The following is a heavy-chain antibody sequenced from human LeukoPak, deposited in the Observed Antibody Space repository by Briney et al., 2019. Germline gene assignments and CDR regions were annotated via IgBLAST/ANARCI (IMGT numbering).Heavy chain of an antibody. CDR1: GYTFTGYY. Sequence: ASVKVSCKASGYTFTGYYMHCVRQAPGQGLEWMGWINPNSGGTNYAQKFQGRVTMTRDTSISTAYMELSRLRSDDTAVYYCARAGLRDYYYYYYMDVWGKGTTVTVSS. CDR2: INPNSGGT. CDR3: ARAGLRDYYYYYYMDV. V-gene: IGHV1-2*02. J-gene: IGHJ6*03.